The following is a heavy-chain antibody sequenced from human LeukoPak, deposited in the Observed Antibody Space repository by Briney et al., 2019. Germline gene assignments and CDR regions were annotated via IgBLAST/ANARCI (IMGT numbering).Heavy chain of an antibody. CDR2: VTSSGGST. CDR3: AKTMGAIDHDY. Sequence: GGSLRLSCAASGFNFRSFSMTWVRQAPGKGLEWVSTVTSSGGSTYYADSVKGRFTNSRDNSKNTLYLQMSSLRAEDTAVYYCAKTMGAIDHDYWGQGTLVTVSS. V-gene: IGHV3-23*01. J-gene: IGHJ4*02. D-gene: IGHD1-26*01. CDR1: GFNFRSFS.